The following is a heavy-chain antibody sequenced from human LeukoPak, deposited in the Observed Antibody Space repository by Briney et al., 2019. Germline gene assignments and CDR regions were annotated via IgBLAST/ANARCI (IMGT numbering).Heavy chain of an antibody. J-gene: IGHJ1*01. V-gene: IGHV4-61*02. Sequence: SQTLSLTRTASGGSISSGGYFWSWIRQPAGKGLEWIGRIYTSGGTNYNPSLNSRVTVSIDTSTNQFSLRLTSVTAADTAVYYCATYCSHTSCHTGGGFQHWGQGTLVTVSS. CDR3: ATYCSHTSCHTGGGFQH. CDR1: GGSISSGGYF. CDR2: IYTSGGT. D-gene: IGHD2-2*02.